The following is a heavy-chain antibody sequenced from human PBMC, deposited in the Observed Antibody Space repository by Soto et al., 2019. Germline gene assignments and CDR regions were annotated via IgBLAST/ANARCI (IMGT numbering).Heavy chain of an antibody. CDR3: ARGPYTDSSEWFDP. D-gene: IGHD2-2*02. Sequence: PGGSLRLSCAASGFTFSNYAMAWVRQAPGKGLEWVSSISGRGDRTYYADSVKGRFTISRDNSKNTLSLQMNRLRAEDTALYYCARGPYTDSSEWFDPWGQGTLVTV. J-gene: IGHJ5*02. V-gene: IGHV3-23*01. CDR2: ISGRGDRT. CDR1: GFTFSNYA.